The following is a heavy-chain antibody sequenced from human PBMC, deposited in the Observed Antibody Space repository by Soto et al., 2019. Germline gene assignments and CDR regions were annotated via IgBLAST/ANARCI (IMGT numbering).Heavy chain of an antibody. D-gene: IGHD2-15*01. CDR2: ISKDGGST. V-gene: IGHV3-64D*08. CDR1: GFIFSNYG. CDR3: VKTFSTGKIFDI. J-gene: IGHJ3*02. Sequence: PGGSLRLSCSASGFIFSNYGMHWVRQAPGKGLEYVSAISKDGGSTYYADSVKGRFTISRDNSKNTLDLQMSSLRPEDTAVYYCVKTFSTGKIFDIWGQGTMVTVSS.